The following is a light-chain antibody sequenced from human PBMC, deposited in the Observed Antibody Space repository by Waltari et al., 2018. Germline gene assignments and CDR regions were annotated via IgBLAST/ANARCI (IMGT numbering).Light chain of an antibody. Sequence: EIVLTQSPGTLSLSPGERATLSCRASQSVSRTLAWYQQKPGQAPSLLIYAASTRATGIPDRFSGSGSGTDFRLTISRLEPEDFAVYYCQHYVRLPVTFVQGTKVEIK. CDR1: QSVSRT. CDR2: AAS. J-gene: IGKJ1*01. V-gene: IGKV3-20*01. CDR3: QHYVRLPVT.